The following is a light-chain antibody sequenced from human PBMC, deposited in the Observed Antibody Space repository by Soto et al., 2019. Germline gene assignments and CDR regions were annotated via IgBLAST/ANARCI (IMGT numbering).Light chain of an antibody. CDR2: KAS. Sequence: DIQMTQSPSTLSASVGDRVTITCRASQSISSWLAWYQQKPGKATKLLIYKASSLESGVPSRFSGSGSGTEFTLTISSLQPDDFATYYCQHFKTFGQGTKVEIK. V-gene: IGKV1-5*03. CDR1: QSISSW. J-gene: IGKJ1*01. CDR3: QHFKT.